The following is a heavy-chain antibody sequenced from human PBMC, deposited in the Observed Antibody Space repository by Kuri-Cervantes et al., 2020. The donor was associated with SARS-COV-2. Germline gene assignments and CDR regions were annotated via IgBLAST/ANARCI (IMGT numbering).Heavy chain of an antibody. CDR3: ARSGYSSSWDFDY. Sequence: GSLRLSCSVSGDSISEINYYWGWIRQSPGQGLEWIGNVYHSGSTNYNPSLKSRVTISVDTSQNQFSLTMNSVTAADTAVYYCARSGYSSSWDFDYWGQGTLVTVSS. J-gene: IGHJ4*02. CDR1: GDSISEINYY. V-gene: IGHV4-39*07. D-gene: IGHD6-13*01. CDR2: VYHSGST.